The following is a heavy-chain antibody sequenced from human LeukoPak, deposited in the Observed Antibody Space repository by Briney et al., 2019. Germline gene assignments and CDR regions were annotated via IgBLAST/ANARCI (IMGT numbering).Heavy chain of an antibody. CDR1: GFTLSSYG. D-gene: IGHD6-19*01. CDR2: ISYDGSNK. J-gene: IGHJ6*02. CDR3: AKDALDTVAQVSLFYYYYGMDV. V-gene: IGHV3-30*18. Sequence: PGGSLRLSCAASGFTLSSYGMHWVRQAPGKGLEWVAVISYDGSNKYYADSVKGRFTISRDNSKNTLYLQMNSLRAEDTAVYYCAKDALDTVAQVSLFYYYYGMDVWGQGTTVTVSS.